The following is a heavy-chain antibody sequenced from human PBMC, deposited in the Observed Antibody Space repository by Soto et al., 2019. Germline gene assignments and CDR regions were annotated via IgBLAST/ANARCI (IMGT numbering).Heavy chain of an antibody. CDR1: GFTFDEYG. CDR2: IHWDGGRI. D-gene: IGHD2-21*02. V-gene: IGHV3-20*04. J-gene: IGHJ5*02. Sequence: EVQLVESGGRVVRPGGSLRLSCAAAGFTFDEYGMSWVRQAPGKGLEWVASIHWDGGRIFYGDSVRGRFTISRDNDKNSLFLQMNNLRTDVTALYYCARDLGLTVSRPDPWGQGTLVTVSS. CDR3: ARDLGLTVSRPDP.